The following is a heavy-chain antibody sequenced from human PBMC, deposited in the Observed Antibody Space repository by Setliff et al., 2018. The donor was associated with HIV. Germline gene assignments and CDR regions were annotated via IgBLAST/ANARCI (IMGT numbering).Heavy chain of an antibody. D-gene: IGHD4-4*01. CDR1: GGSISSGSYC. J-gene: IGHJ3*02. CDR2: IYTSGSS. V-gene: IGHV4-61*09. CDR3: ARTVPHSAAQDAFDI. Sequence: SETLSLTCSVSGGSISSGSYCWSWIRQPAGKGLEWIGHIYTSGSSTYNPSLKSRVTISRGTSKNQFSLKLSSVTAADTAVYYCARTVPHSAAQDAFDIWGQGTVVTVSS.